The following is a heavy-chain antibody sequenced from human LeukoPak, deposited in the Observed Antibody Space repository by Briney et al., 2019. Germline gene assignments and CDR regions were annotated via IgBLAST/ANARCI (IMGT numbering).Heavy chain of an antibody. CDR3: ARGYSSGWYLDDAFDI. Sequence: ASVKVSCKTSGYSFTNYYIHWVRQAPGQGLEWMGGINPSRDSTNYAQKFQGRVTMTRDMSTSTVYMELSSLRSEDTAVYYCARGYSSGWYLDDAFDIWGQGTMVTVSS. J-gene: IGHJ3*02. D-gene: IGHD6-19*01. V-gene: IGHV1-46*01. CDR1: GYSFTNYY. CDR2: INPSRDST.